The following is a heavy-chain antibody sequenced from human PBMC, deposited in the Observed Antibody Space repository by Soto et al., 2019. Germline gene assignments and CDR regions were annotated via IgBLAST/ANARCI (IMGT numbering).Heavy chain of an antibody. CDR2: ISYDGSKK. CDR3: VKDGSSGWPYYYGMDV. J-gene: IGHJ6*02. V-gene: IGHV3-30*18. Sequence: HPGGSLRLSCAASGFTFSGYGMHWVRQAPGKGLEWVAVISYDGSKKYYADSVKGRFFISRDNSKNTLYLEMSSLRAEDTAVYYCVKDGSSGWPYYYGMDVWGQGTTVTVSS. D-gene: IGHD6-19*01. CDR1: GFTFSGYG.